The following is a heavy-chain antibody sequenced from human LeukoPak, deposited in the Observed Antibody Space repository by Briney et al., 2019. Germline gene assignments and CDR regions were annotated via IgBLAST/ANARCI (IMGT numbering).Heavy chain of an antibody. V-gene: IGHV1-2*02. J-gene: IGHJ6*02. CDR2: INPNSGHT. CDR3: ARDQGTVTTFVAPDYYYYYGMDV. D-gene: IGHD4-17*01. Sequence: ASVKVSCKVSGYTLTELSMHWVRQAPGKGLEWMGWINPNSGHTLYAQKFQGRVSMTRDTSISTAYMELSRLRSDDTAVYYCARDQGTVTTFVAPDYYYYYGMDVWGQGTTVTVSS. CDR1: GYTLTELS.